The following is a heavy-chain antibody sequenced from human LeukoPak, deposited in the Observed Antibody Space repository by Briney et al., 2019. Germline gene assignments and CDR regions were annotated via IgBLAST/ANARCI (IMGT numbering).Heavy chain of an antibody. J-gene: IGHJ4*02. V-gene: IGHV3-23*01. CDR1: GFTFSNYA. CDR3: ATLVSSSSAY. Sequence: PGGSLRLSCAASGFTFSNYAMSWVRQALGKGLEWVSALGDSGGSRYYADSAKGRFTISRDNSKNTVYLQMNSLRAEDTAVYYCATLVSSSSAYWGQGTLVTVSS. D-gene: IGHD6-6*01. CDR2: LGDSGGSR.